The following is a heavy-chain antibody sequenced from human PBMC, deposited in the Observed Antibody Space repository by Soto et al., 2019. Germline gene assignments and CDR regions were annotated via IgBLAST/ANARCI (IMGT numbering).Heavy chain of an antibody. CDR3: ARVVYGMDV. J-gene: IGHJ6*02. CDR1: GFTFSSYW. CDR2: INSDGSTT. Sequence: PGGSLRLSCAASGFTFSSYWMHWGRQAPGKGVVWVSRINSDGSTTSYADSVKGRFTISRDNAKNTLYLQMNSLRAEDTAVYYCARVVYGMDVWGQGTTVTVSS. V-gene: IGHV3-74*01.